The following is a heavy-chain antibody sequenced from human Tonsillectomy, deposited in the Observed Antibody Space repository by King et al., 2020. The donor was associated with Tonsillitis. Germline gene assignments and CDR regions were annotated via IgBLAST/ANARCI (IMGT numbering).Heavy chain of an antibody. Sequence: DVQLVESGGGLVKPGGSLRLSCAASGFTFSNAWMSWVRQAPGKGLEWVGRIKSKTDGGTTDYAAPVKGRFTISRDDSKNTLYLQMNSLKTEDTAVYYCTTVLYYYDRSDYSLIDYWGQGTLVTVSS. V-gene: IGHV3-15*01. CDR3: TTVLYYYDRSDYSLIDY. D-gene: IGHD3-22*01. J-gene: IGHJ4*02. CDR1: GFTFSNAW. CDR2: IKSKTDGGTT.